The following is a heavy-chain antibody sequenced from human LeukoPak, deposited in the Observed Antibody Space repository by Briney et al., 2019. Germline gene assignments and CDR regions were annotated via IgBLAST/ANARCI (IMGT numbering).Heavy chain of an antibody. CDR3: ARDGVPDAFDI. V-gene: IGHV3-53*01. CDR1: GFTVSSNY. D-gene: IGHD3-16*01. CDR2: IYSGGSI. J-gene: IGHJ3*02. Sequence: GGSLKLSCAASGFTVSSNYMSWVRQAPGKGLEWVSVIYSGGSIYYADSVKGRFTISRDNSKNTLYLQMNSLRAEDTAMYYCARDGVPDAFDIWGQGTMVTVSS.